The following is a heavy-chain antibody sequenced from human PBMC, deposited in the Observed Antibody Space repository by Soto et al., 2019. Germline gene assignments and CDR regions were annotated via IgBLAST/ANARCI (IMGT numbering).Heavy chain of an antibody. J-gene: IGHJ4*02. V-gene: IGHV4-31*03. Sequence: SETLSLTCTVSGGSISSGGYYWSWIRQHPGKGLEWIGYIYYSGSTYYNPSLKSRVTISVDTSKNQFSLKLSSVTAADTAVYYCSREYYGDYDRFFDYRGQRSSVTVSS. CDR3: SREYYGDYDRFFDY. CDR1: GGSISSGGYY. CDR2: IYYSGST. D-gene: IGHD4-17*01.